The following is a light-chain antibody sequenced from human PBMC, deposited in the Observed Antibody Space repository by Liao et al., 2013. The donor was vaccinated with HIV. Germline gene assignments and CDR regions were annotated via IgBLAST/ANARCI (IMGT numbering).Light chain of an antibody. J-gene: IGLJ2*01. Sequence: SYELTQPPSVSVSPGQTASITCSGDKLGEKYACWFQQKPGQSPVLVIYEDRKRPSGIPVRFSGSNSGNTATLTISGTQAMDEADYYCQAWDSNAAVFGGGTKLTVL. CDR2: EDR. CDR1: KLGEKY. V-gene: IGLV3-1*01. CDR3: QAWDSNAAV.